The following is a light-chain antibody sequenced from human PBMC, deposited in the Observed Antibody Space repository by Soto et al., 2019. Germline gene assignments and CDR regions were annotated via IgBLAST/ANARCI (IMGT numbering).Light chain of an antibody. Sequence: QPVLTQPPSSSASPGESARLTCTLPSDINVGSYNIYWYQQKPGSPPRYLLYYYSDSDKGQGSGVPSRFSGSKDASANTGILLISGLQAEDDADYYCMIWPSNALVFGGGTKLTVL. J-gene: IGLJ2*01. V-gene: IGLV5-37*01. CDR3: MIWPSNALV. CDR1: SDINVGSYN. CDR2: YYSDSDK.